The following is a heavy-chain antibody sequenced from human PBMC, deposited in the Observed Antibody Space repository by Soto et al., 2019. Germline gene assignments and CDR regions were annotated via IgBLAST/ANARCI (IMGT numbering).Heavy chain of an antibody. CDR2: IIPIFGTA. V-gene: IGHV1-69*01. Sequence: QVQLVQSGAEVKKPGASVKVSCKASGGTFSSYAISWVRQAPGQGLEWMGGIIPIFGTANYAQKFQGRVTITADESTSTAYMEMSSLRAEDTAVYYCARDSSLRFRFDPWGQGTLVTVSS. J-gene: IGHJ5*02. CDR3: ARDSSLRFRFDP. D-gene: IGHD3-3*01. CDR1: GGTFSSYA.